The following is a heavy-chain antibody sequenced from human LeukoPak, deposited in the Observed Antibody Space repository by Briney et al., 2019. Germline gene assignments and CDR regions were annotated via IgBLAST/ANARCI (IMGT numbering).Heavy chain of an antibody. CDR2: INAGNGNT. CDR1: GYTFTSYY. CDR3: AATYSYDIYYYYYGMDV. Sequence: ASVKVACKASGYTFTSYYMHWVRQAPGQRLEWMGWINAGNGNTKYSQKFQGRVTITRDTSASTAYMELSSLRSEDTAVYYCAATYSYDIYYYYYGMDVWGQGTTVTVSS. V-gene: IGHV1-3*01. D-gene: IGHD5-18*01. J-gene: IGHJ6*02.